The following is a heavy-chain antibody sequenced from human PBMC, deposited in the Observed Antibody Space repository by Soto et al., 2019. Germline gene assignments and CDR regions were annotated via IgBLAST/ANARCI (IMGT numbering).Heavy chain of an antibody. CDR2: FYYSENT. J-gene: IGHJ6*02. CDR3: AKLAGYCSGNSCHGDYAMDV. Sequence: PXETLSLTCSVSGGSISSKSYSWGWIRQPPGKGLEWIGTFYYSENTYYNPSLKSRVTISVDTSKNQFSLKLSSVTAADTAVYYCAKLAGYCSGNSCHGDYAMDVWGQGTTVTVSS. V-gene: IGHV4-39*01. CDR1: GGSISSKSYS. D-gene: IGHD2-2*01.